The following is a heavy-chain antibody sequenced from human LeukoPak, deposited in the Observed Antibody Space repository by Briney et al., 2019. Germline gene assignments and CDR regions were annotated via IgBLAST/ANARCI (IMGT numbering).Heavy chain of an antibody. V-gene: IGHV3-30*18. CDR2: ISYDGSNK. Sequence: GGSLRLSCAASGFTFSSYGMHWVRQAPGKGLEWVAVISYDGSNKYYADSVKGRFTISRDNSMNTLYLQMNSLRAEDTAVYYCAKDFGAGSSGYWGQGTLVTVSS. CDR1: GFTFSSYG. D-gene: IGHD6-19*01. J-gene: IGHJ4*02. CDR3: AKDFGAGSSGY.